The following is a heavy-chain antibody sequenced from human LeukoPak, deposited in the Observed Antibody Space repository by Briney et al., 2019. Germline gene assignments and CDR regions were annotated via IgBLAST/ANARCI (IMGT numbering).Heavy chain of an antibody. CDR1: GGSISSYY. CDR3: AREVVPAAMGYYYYGMDV. D-gene: IGHD2-2*01. CDR2: IYYSGST. V-gene: IGHV4-59*01. J-gene: IGHJ6*02. Sequence: SETLSLTCTVSGGSISSYYWSWIRQPPGKGLEWIGYIYYSGSTNYNPSLKSRVTISVDTSKNQFSLKLSSVTAADTAVYYCAREVVPAAMGYYYYGMDVWGQGTTVTVSS.